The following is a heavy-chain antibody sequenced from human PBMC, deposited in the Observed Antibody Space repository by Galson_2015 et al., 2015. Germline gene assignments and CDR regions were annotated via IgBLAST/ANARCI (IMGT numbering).Heavy chain of an antibody. CDR1: GFTFSSYG. V-gene: IGHV3-33*01. D-gene: IGHD2-2*01. J-gene: IGHJ6*02. CDR2: IWYDGSNK. Sequence: SLRLSCAASGFTFSSYGMHWVRQAPGKGLEWVAVIWYDGSNKYYADSVKGRFTISRDNSKNTLYLQMNSLRAEDTAVYYCARGGYCSSTSCYLPHYYYGMDVWGQGTTVTVSS. CDR3: ARGGYCSSTSCYLPHYYYGMDV.